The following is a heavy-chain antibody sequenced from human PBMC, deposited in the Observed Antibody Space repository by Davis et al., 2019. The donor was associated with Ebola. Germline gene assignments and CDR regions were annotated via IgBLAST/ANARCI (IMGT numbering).Heavy chain of an antibody. Sequence: GGSLRLSCAASGFTFSGSAMHWVRQASGKGLEWVGRIRSKANSYATAYAASVKGRSTISRDDSKNTAYLQMNSLKTEDTAVYYCTRPQKGYYFDYWGQGTLVTVSS. J-gene: IGHJ4*02. CDR1: GFTFSGSA. CDR2: IRSKANSYAT. CDR3: TRPQKGYYFDY. V-gene: IGHV3-73*01.